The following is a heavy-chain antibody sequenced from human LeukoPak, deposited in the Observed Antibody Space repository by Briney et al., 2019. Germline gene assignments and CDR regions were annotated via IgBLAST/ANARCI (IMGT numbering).Heavy chain of an antibody. CDR1: GFTFSSYW. V-gene: IGHV3-74*01. J-gene: IGHJ4*02. D-gene: IGHD2/OR15-2a*01. Sequence: GGSLRLSCAASGFTFSSYWMHWVRQAPGKGLVWVSRINSDGSTTSYADSVKGRFTISRDNAKNTLYLQMNSLRAEDTAVYYCARNPKYRILAYFDYWGQGTLVTVSS. CDR3: ARNPKYRILAYFDY. CDR2: INSDGSTT.